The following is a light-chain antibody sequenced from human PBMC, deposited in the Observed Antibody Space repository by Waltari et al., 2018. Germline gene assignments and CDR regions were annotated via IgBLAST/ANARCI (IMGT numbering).Light chain of an antibody. CDR1: RSVLRRSNNKNY. V-gene: IGKV4-1*01. CDR3: QQYYNTPWT. Sequence: EIVMTQSPDSLAVSLGERATINCKSIRSVLRRSNNKNYLAWSQQKPGQPPKLLLYWASTRESGVPDRFSGSGSGTDFTLTISSLQAEDVAVYYCQQYYNTPWTFGQGTKVEIK. J-gene: IGKJ1*01. CDR2: WAS.